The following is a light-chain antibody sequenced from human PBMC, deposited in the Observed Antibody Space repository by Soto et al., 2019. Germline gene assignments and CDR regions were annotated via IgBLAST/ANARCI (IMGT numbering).Light chain of an antibody. V-gene: IGLV2-14*01. CDR1: NSDVGGYNY. Sequence: QSVLTQPAPVSGSPGQSITISCTGTNSDVGGYNYVSWYQQHPGKAPKLMIYDVSNRPSGVSNRFSGSKSGNTASLTISGLQAEDEADYYCNSYTSSSTYVFGTGTRSPS. J-gene: IGLJ1*01. CDR2: DVS. CDR3: NSYTSSSTYV.